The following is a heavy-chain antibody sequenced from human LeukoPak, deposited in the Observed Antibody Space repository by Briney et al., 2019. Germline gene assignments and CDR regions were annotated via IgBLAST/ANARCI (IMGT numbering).Heavy chain of an antibody. CDR2: INPNSGGT. J-gene: IGHJ4*02. V-gene: IGHV1-2*02. D-gene: IGHD2-2*01. Sequence: ASVKVSCKASGYTFTGYYMHWVRQAPGQGLEWMGWINPNSGGTNYAQKFQGRVTMTRDTSISTAYMELGRLRSDDTAVYYCERVLLCSSTSWYSGFDYWGQGTMVTVSS. CDR1: GYTFTGYY. CDR3: ERVLLCSSTSWYSGFDY.